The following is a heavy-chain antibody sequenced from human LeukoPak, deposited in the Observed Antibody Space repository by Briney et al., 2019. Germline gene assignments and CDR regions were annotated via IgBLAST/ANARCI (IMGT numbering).Heavy chain of an antibody. CDR2: ISGSDDST. Sequence: SGGSLRLSCAASGFTFSSYVMSWVRQAPGKGLEWVSAISGSDDSTYYADSVKGRFTISRDDSKNTAYLQMNSLKTEDTAVYYCTSEWELSNLFSSRNYWGQGTLVTVSS. CDR1: GFTFSSYV. D-gene: IGHD1-26*01. J-gene: IGHJ4*02. V-gene: IGHV3-23*01. CDR3: TSEWELSNLFSSRNY.